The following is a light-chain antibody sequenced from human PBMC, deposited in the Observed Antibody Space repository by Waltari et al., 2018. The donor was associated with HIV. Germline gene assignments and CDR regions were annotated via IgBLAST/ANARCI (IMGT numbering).Light chain of an antibody. J-gene: IGKJ2*01. Sequence: EIVMTQSPASLSVSPGERVTLSCRASQSVSSDLAWYQQKPGQVTRLLIYDASTRATGIPMRFSGSGSGTEFTLTISSLQSEDFAVYYCQQYINWPPYTFGQGTKLQIK. V-gene: IGKV3-15*01. CDR2: DAS. CDR1: QSVSSD. CDR3: QQYINWPPYT.